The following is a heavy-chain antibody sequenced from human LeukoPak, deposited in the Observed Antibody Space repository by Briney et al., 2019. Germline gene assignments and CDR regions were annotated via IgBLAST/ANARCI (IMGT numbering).Heavy chain of an antibody. CDR2: IKQDGSEK. J-gene: IGHJ5*02. CDR1: GFTFSSYW. Sequence: GGSLRLSCAASGFTFSSYWMSWVRQAPGKGLEWVANIKQDGSEKYYVDSVKGRFTISRDNAKNSLYLQMNSLRAEDTAVYYCARETYCSGGSCYFGSNWFDPWGQGTLVTVSS. CDR3: ARETYCSGGSCYFGSNWFDP. D-gene: IGHD2-15*01. V-gene: IGHV3-7*01.